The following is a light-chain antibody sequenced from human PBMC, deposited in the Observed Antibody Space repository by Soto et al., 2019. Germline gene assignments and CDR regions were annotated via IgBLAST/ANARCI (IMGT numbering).Light chain of an antibody. J-gene: IGLJ3*02. CDR3: CSSAGKFTWM. CDR2: DVS. Sequence: QSALTQPRSVSGSPGQSVTISCTGTSGDFRGYHYVSWYQQHPGKAPKVIIYDVSKRPSGVPIRFSGSKSGNTASLTISGLQTDDEADYYCCSSAGKFTWMFGGGTKLTVL. CDR1: SGDFRGYHY. V-gene: IGLV2-11*01.